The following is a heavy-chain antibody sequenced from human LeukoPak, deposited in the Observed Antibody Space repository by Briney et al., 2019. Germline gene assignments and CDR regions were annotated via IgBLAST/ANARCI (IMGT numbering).Heavy chain of an antibody. CDR2: ISGTGSST. CDR1: GFTFGNYA. V-gene: IGHV3-23*01. J-gene: IGHJ5*02. CDR3: AKASVAIPQYCNS. D-gene: IGHD2-2*02. Sequence: GGSLRLSCEASGFTFGNYAMNWVRQAPGKGLEWVSTISGTGSSTYYADSAKGRFTISRDNSKDTLFLQLNSLTAADTAMYFCAKASVAIPQYCNSWGQGTLVTVSP.